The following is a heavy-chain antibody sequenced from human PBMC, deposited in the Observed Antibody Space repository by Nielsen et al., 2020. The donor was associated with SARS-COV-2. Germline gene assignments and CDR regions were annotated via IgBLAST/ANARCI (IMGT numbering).Heavy chain of an antibody. CDR3: AKVATPGMTTVTTRGAFDI. J-gene: IGHJ3*02. Sequence: GESLKISCAASGFTFSDYYMSWIRQAPGKGLEWVSYISSSSSYTYYADSVKGRFTISRDNSKNTLYLQMNSLRAEDTAVYYCAKVATPGMTTVTTRGAFDIWGQGTMVTVSS. CDR1: GFTFSDYY. V-gene: IGHV3-11*05. CDR2: ISSSSSYT. D-gene: IGHD4-17*01.